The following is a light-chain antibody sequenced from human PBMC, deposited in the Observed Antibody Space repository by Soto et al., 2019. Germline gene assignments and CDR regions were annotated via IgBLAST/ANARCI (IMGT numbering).Light chain of an antibody. J-gene: IGKJ4*01. Sequence: EIEVTQSPGTLSLSPGEGATLSCRASQSVSSNYLAWYQQKPGQAPRLLIYGASNRATGIPDRFSGSGSGTEFTLTISRLEPEDFAVYYCQQYSSSPLTFGGGTKVDIK. CDR3: QQYSSSPLT. CDR2: GAS. V-gene: IGKV3-20*01. CDR1: QSVSSNY.